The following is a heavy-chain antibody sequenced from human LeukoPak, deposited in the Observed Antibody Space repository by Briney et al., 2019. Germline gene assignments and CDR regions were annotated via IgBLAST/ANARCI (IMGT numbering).Heavy chain of an antibody. J-gene: IGHJ4*02. CDR2: ISSRGITT. CDR3: ARGPRQGWLFEY. V-gene: IGHV3-48*03. CDR1: GFTFSSYE. Sequence: GGSLRLACDTSGFTFSSYEMNWVRQAPGKGLEWISYISSRGITTFCADSVQGRFIISRDNAKNLVYLQMSSLRVEDTAFYYCARGPRQGWLFEYWGQGALVTVSS. D-gene: IGHD5-24*01.